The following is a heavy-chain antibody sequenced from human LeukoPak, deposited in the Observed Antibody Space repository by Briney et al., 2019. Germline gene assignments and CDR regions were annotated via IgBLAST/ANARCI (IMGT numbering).Heavy chain of an antibody. CDR3: ARLSFYSDY. J-gene: IGHJ4*02. CDR2: INSDGSWT. CDR1: GNYW. D-gene: IGHD3-16*02. V-gene: IGHV3-74*01. Sequence: GGSLRLSCAASGNYWMHWVRQAPGKRLVWVSHINSDGSWTGYADSVKGRFTISRDSAKNTLYLQMNSLRTEDTAVYYCARLSFYSDYWGQGTLVTVSS.